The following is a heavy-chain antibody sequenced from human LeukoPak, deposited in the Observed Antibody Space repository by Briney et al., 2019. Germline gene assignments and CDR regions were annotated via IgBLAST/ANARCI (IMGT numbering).Heavy chain of an antibody. V-gene: IGHV3-74*01. Sequence: PGGSLRLSCAASGFTFSHYWMHWVRQAPGKGLVWVSRINRDGSSTDYLDSVKGRFTISRDNARNTLYLQMNSLRAEDTAVYYCARVPHVFDLWGQGTMVTVSS. CDR2: INRDGSST. J-gene: IGHJ3*01. CDR3: ARVPHVFDL. CDR1: GFTFSHYW.